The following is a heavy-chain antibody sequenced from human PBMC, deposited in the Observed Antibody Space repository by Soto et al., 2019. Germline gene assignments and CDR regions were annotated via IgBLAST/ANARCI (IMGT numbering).Heavy chain of an antibody. J-gene: IGHJ6*02. CDR2: IYYSGST. CDR1: GGSISSSSYY. CDR3: ARRVVVVPAAGGYYYYGMDV. V-gene: IGHV4-39*01. Sequence: SDTLSLTCTVSGGSISSSSYYWGWIRQPPGKGLEWIGSIYYSGSTYYNPSLKSRVTISVDTSKNQFSLKLSSVTAADTAVYYCARRVVVVPAAGGYYYYGMDVWGQGTTVS. D-gene: IGHD2-2*01.